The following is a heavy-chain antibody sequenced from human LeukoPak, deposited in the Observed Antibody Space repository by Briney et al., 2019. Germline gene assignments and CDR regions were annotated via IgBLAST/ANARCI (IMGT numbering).Heavy chain of an antibody. CDR1: GFTFSNYA. Sequence: GGSLRLSCAASGFTFSNYAMSWVRQAPVKGLEWVSAISGSGGSTYYADSLKGPFTISRDNSKNTLYLQMNSLRAEDTAIYYCAREGSCSSSSCSGFDYWGQGTLVTVSS. D-gene: IGHD2-2*01. CDR2: ISGSGGST. V-gene: IGHV3-23*01. CDR3: AREGSCSSSSCSGFDY. J-gene: IGHJ4*02.